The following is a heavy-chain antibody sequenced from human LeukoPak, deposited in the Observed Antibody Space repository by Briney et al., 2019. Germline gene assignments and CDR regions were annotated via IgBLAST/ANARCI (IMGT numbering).Heavy chain of an antibody. CDR2: IFSDGST. CDR3: AGDILTGYSQGLLGY. J-gene: IGHJ4*02. D-gene: IGHD3-9*01. Sequence: GGSLRLSCAASGFTVSSNFLTWVRQTPGKGLEWVSVIFSDGSTYYAGSVKGRFTISRDNSKNTLYLQMSSLRAEDTAVYYCAGDILTGYSQGLLGYWGQGTLVTVSS. V-gene: IGHV3-53*01. CDR1: GFTVSSNF.